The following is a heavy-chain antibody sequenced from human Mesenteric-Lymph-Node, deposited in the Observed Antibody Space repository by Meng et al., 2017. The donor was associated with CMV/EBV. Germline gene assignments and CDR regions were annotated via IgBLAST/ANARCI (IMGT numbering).Heavy chain of an antibody. CDR2: INTNTGNP. J-gene: IGHJ4*02. V-gene: IGHV7-4-1*01. CDR1: GYTFTNYA. D-gene: IGHD2-2*01. Sequence: GYTFTNYAIHWVRQAPGQGLEWMGWINTNTGNPTYAQGFTGRFVFSLDTSVNTAYLQIRSLKAEDTALYYCARKVYCSTTSCYVFDYWGQGTLVTVSS. CDR3: ARKVYCSTTSCYVFDY.